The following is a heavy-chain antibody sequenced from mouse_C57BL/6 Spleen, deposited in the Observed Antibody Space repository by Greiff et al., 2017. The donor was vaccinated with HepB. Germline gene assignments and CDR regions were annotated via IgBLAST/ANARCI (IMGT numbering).Heavy chain of an antibody. CDR1: GFTFSDYG. V-gene: IGHV5-17*01. CDR2: ISSGSSAI. CDR3: AREGSNYLYYYAMDY. Sequence: EVKLVESGGGLVKPGGSLKLSCAASGFTFSDYGMHWVRQAPEKGLEWVAYISSGSSAIYYADTVKGRFTISRDNAKNTLFLQMTSLRSEDTAMYYCAREGSNYLYYYAMDYWGQGTSVTVSS. D-gene: IGHD2-5*01. J-gene: IGHJ4*01.